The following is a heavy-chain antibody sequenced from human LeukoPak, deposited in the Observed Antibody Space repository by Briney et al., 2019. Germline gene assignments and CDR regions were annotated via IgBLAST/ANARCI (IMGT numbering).Heavy chain of an antibody. V-gene: IGHV4-59*02. D-gene: IGHD6-19*01. CDR1: GGSVSNYY. Sequence: SETLSLTCTVSGGSVSNYYWSWIRQSPGKGLEWIGYIYYTETSYNPSLKSRVTISVDKSKNQFSLKLSSVTAADTAVYYCARATWQWLGAFDIWGQGTMVTVSS. CDR3: ARATWQWLGAFDI. CDR2: IYYTET. J-gene: IGHJ3*02.